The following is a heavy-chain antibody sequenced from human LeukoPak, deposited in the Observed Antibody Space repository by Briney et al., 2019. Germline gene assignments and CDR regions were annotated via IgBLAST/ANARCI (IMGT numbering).Heavy chain of an antibody. CDR3: ARGHMWYGGNSVYYYYGMDV. V-gene: IGHV4-61*01. CDR2: IYYSGST. CDR1: GGSVISGSYY. J-gene: IGHJ6*02. D-gene: IGHD4-23*01. Sequence: SETLSLTCTVSGGSVISGSYYWSWIRQPPGEGLEWIGYIYYSGSTNCNPSLKSRVTISVDTSKNQFSLKLSSVTAADTAEYYCARGHMWYGGNSVYYYYGMDVWGQGTTVTVSS.